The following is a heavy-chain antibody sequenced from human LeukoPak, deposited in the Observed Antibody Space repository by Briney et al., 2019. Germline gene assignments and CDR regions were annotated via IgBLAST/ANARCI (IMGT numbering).Heavy chain of an antibody. J-gene: IGHJ3*02. CDR2: IYTSGST. Sequence: SETLSLTCTVSGGSISSYYWSWIRQPAGKGLEWIGRIYTSGSTNYNPSLKSRVTISVDTSKNQFSLKLSSVTAADTAVYYCARDPGIAAAMAFDIWGQGTMVTVSS. CDR3: ARDPGIAAAMAFDI. D-gene: IGHD6-13*01. V-gene: IGHV4-4*07. CDR1: GGSISSYY.